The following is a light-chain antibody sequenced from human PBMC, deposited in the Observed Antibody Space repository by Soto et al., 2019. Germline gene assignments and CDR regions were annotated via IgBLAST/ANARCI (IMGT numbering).Light chain of an antibody. CDR3: ISYTGRDTYYV. J-gene: IGLJ1*01. V-gene: IGLV2-14*01. CDR1: SSDVGSYNY. Sequence: QSVLTQPASVSGSPGQSITISCTGTSSDVGSYNYVAWYQQFPGKTPKLMIYEVRNRPSGVSSRFSGSKSGNTASLTISGLQAEDEADYYCISYTGRDTYYVFGNGTKVTV. CDR2: EVR.